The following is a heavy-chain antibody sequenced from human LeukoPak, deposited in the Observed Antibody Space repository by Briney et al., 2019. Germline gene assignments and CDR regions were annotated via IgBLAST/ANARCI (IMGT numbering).Heavy chain of an antibody. J-gene: IGHJ5*02. CDR2: IYYSGST. V-gene: IGHV4-59*08. Sequence: SETLSLTCAVSGGSISSYYWSWIRQPPGKGLEWIGYIYYSGSTNYNPSLKSRVTISVDTSKNQFSLKLSSVTAADTAVYYCARRGLRPIGFDPWGQGTLVTVSS. D-gene: IGHD4-17*01. CDR1: GGSISSYY. CDR3: ARRGLRPIGFDP.